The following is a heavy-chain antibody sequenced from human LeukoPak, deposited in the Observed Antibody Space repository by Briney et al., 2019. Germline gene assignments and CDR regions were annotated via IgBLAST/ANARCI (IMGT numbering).Heavy chain of an antibody. V-gene: IGHV5-51*01. CDR3: ARRDDILTGYYLGSGFDP. Sequence: GESLKISCKGSRYSFTRKWIGWVRQMPGKGLEWMGIIYPGDSDTRYSPSFQGQVTISADKSISTAYLQWSSLKASDTAMYYCARRDDILTGYYLGSGFDPWGQGTLVTVSS. D-gene: IGHD3-9*01. CDR1: RYSFTRKW. CDR2: IYPGDSDT. J-gene: IGHJ5*02.